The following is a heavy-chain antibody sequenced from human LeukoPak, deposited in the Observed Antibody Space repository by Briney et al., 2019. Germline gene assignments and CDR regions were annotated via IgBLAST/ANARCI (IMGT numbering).Heavy chain of an antibody. D-gene: IGHD3-16*02. J-gene: IGHJ5*02. CDR2: INHSGST. CDR1: GGSFSGYY. V-gene: IGHV4-34*01. CDR3: ARRDRHYDYIWGSYRITSNWFDP. Sequence: SETLSLTCAVYGGSFSGYYWSWIRQPPGKGLEWIGEINHSGSTNYNPSLKSRVTISVDTSKNQFSLKLSSVTAADTAAYYCARRDRHYDYIWGSYRITSNWFDPWGQGTLVTVSS.